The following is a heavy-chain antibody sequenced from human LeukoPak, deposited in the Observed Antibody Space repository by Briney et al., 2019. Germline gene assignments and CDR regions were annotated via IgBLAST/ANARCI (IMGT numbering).Heavy chain of an antibody. Sequence: GGSLRLSCAASGFTFSRYTMSWVRHAPGKGLEWVSGSGRDGATYYVDSVKGRFIISRDDSKNTVYLQMNSLRADDTAVYYCANLEITMIRGPWGQGTLVTVFS. CDR3: ANLEITMIRGP. J-gene: IGHJ5*02. D-gene: IGHD3-10*01. V-gene: IGHV3-23*01. CDR2: SGRDGAT. CDR1: GFTFSRYT.